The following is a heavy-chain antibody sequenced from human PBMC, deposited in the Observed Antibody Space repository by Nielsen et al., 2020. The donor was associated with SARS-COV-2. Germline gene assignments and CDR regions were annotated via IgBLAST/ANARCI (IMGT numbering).Heavy chain of an antibody. Sequence: SLKISCAASGFTFDDYAMHWVRQAPGKGLEWVSGISWNSGSLGYADSVKGRFTISRDNAKNSLYLQMNSLRAEDTALYYCAKDPGPDYYGSGSYYKVWGQGTLVTVSS. J-gene: IGHJ4*02. D-gene: IGHD3-10*01. V-gene: IGHV3-9*01. CDR3: AKDPGPDYYGSGSYYKV. CDR2: ISWNSGSL. CDR1: GFTFDDYA.